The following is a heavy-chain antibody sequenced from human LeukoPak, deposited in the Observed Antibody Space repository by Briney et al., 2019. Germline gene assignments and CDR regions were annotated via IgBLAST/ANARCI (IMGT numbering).Heavy chain of an antibody. Sequence: GGSLRLSCAASGFTFSSYSMNWVRQAPGKGLEWVSYISSSSSTIYYADSVKGRFTISRDNAKNSLYLQMNSLRAEDTAVYYCARDTTPPNSSGCSDAFDIWGQGTMVTVSS. D-gene: IGHD6-19*01. J-gene: IGHJ3*02. CDR3: ARDTTPPNSSGCSDAFDI. CDR2: ISSSSSTI. V-gene: IGHV3-48*01. CDR1: GFTFSSYS.